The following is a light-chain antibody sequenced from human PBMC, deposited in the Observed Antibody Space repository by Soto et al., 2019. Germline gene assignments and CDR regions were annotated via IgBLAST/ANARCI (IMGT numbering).Light chain of an antibody. CDR2: RAS. Sequence: DIQMTQSPSTLSASVGDRVTITCRASQSITDWLAWYQQKSGKAPNLLIYRASSLESGVPSRFSGSGFGTEFTLTISSLQPDDFATYYCQQYNGTFGQGTKVEIK. CDR1: QSITDW. J-gene: IGKJ1*01. V-gene: IGKV1-5*03. CDR3: QQYNGT.